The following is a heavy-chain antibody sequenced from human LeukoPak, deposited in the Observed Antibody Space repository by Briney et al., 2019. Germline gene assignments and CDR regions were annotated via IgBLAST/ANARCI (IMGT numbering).Heavy chain of an antibody. J-gene: IGHJ4*02. CDR2: INYGGST. CDR1: GGSISSGGYY. CDR3: ARHPQLDY. V-gene: IGHV4-39*01. Sequence: PSQTLSLTCTVSGGSISSGGYYWSWIRQPPGKGLEWIGAINYGGSTYYNPSLKSRVTISVDTSKNQFSLKLSSVTAADTALYYCARHPQLDYWGQGTLVTVSS.